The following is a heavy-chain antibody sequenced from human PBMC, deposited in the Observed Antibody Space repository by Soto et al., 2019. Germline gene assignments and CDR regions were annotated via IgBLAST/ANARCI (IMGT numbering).Heavy chain of an antibody. V-gene: IGHV4-34*01. D-gene: IGHD3-10*01. J-gene: IGHJ4*02. Sequence: QVQLQQWGAGLLKPSETLSLTCAVYGGSFSGYYWSWIRQPPGKGLEWIGEINHSGSTNYNPSLKSRVTKSVDTSKNQFSLKLSSVTAADTAVYYCARVMVTMVRGGLDYWGQGTLVTVSS. CDR1: GGSFSGYY. CDR3: ARVMVTMVRGGLDY. CDR2: INHSGST.